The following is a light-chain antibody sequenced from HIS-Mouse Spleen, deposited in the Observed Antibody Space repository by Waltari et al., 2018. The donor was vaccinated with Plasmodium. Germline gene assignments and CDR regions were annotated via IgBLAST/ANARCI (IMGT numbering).Light chain of an antibody. CDR1: QSVSSN. CDR3: QQYNNWTPYT. J-gene: IGKJ2*01. Sequence: EIVMTQSPATLSVSPGESATLSCRASQSVSSNLAWYQQKPGQAPRLLIYGASTRATGIPARCSGSGSGTEFTLTISSMQSEDFAVYYCQQYNNWTPYTFGQGTKLESK. V-gene: IGKV3-15*01. CDR2: GAS.